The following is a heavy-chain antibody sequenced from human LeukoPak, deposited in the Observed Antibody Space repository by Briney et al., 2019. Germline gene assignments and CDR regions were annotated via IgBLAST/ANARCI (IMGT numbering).Heavy chain of an antibody. V-gene: IGHV4-39*01. CDR3: ARRRGGSSFIDR. CDR1: GGSISSSSYY. Sequence: SETLSLTCTVSGGSISSSSYYWGWLRQPPGKGLEWIGNIYYSGSTYYNPSLKSRVTISVDTSKNQFSLKLTSVTAADTAVYYCARRRGGSSFIDRWGQGTLVTVSS. D-gene: IGHD6-13*01. CDR2: IYYSGST. J-gene: IGHJ5*02.